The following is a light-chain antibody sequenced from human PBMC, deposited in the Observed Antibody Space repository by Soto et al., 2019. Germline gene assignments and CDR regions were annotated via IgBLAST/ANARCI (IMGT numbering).Light chain of an antibody. CDR3: CSYAGSSTLMI. CDR2: EAN. V-gene: IGLV2-23*01. Sequence: QSALTQPASVSGSPGQSITISCTGTSSDVGSYNLVSWYQQHPGKAPQLIIYEANKRPSGVSNRFSGSKSGNTASLTISGLQAEDEADYYCCSYAGSSTLMIFGGGTKVTVL. J-gene: IGLJ2*01. CDR1: SSDVGSYNL.